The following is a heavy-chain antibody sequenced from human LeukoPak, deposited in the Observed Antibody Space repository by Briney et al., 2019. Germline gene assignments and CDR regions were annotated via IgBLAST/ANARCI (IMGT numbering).Heavy chain of an antibody. CDR1: GGSFSGYY. V-gene: IGHV4-34*01. J-gene: IGHJ4*02. Sequence: SETLSLTCAVYGGSFSGYYWSWIRQPPGKGLEWIGEINHSGSTNYNPSLKSRVTISVDTSKNQFSLKLSSVTAADTAVYYCARGLTGSRRYFDSWGQGTLVTVSS. CDR3: ARGLTGSRRYFDS. D-gene: IGHD3-10*01. CDR2: INHSGST.